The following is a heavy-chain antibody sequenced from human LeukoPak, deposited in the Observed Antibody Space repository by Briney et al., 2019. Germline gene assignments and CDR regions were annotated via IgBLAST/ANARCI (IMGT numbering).Heavy chain of an antibody. CDR3: AKRGIVIRGVLIIGFHKEAYYFDY. Sequence: AGGFLRLSCVVSGITLSNYAMSWVRQAPGKGLEWFSGISESGGSTNYADSVKGRFTISRDNSMNPVYLQMTSLRAEDTAVYFCAKRGIVIRGVLIIGFHKEAYYFDYWGQGILVTVSS. CDR2: ISESGGST. D-gene: IGHD3-10*01. J-gene: IGHJ4*02. V-gene: IGHV3-23*01. CDR1: GITLSNYA.